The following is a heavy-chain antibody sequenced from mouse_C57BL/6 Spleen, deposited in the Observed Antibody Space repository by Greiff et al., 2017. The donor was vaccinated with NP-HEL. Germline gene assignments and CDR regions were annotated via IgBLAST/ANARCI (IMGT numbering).Heavy chain of an antibody. CDR2: IDPETGGT. V-gene: IGHV1-15*01. J-gene: IGHJ2*01. D-gene: IGHD3-2*02. Sequence: QVHVKQSGAELVRPGASVTLSCKASGYTFTDYEMHWVKQTPVHGLEWIGAIDPETGGTAYNQKFKGKAILTADKSSSTAYMELRSLTSEYSAVYYCTRFSSGYSYYFDYWGQGTTLTVSS. CDR3: TRFSSGYSYYFDY. CDR1: GYTFTDYE.